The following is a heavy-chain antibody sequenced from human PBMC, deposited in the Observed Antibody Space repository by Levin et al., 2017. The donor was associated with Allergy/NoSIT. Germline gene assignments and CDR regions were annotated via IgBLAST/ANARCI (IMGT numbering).Heavy chain of an antibody. CDR1: GFTFSNYW. CDR2: IKRDGSEK. CDR3: VRDPYGEHRH. J-gene: IGHJ4*02. D-gene: IGHD4-17*01. Sequence: PGESLKISCAASGFTFSNYWMTWVRQAPGKGLEWVANIKRDGSEKYYVDSVKGRFTISRDNAKNSLYLQMNSLRAEDTAVYYCVRDPYGEHRHWGQGTLVTVSS. V-gene: IGHV3-7*01.